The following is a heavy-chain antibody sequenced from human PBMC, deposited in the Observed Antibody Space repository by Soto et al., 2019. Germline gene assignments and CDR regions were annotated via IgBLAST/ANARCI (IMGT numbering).Heavy chain of an antibody. J-gene: IGHJ6*03. CDR3: ARGYSPGYCSGGSCRPFYYYYYYMDV. Sequence: SETPSLTCTVSGGSISSGGYYWSWIRQHPGRGLEWIGYIYYSGSTYYNPSLKSRVTISVDTSKNQFSLKLSSVTAADTAVYYCARGYSPGYCSGGSCRPFYYYYYYMDVWGKGTTVTVSS. CDR1: GGSISSGGYY. V-gene: IGHV4-31*03. D-gene: IGHD2-15*01. CDR2: IYYSGST.